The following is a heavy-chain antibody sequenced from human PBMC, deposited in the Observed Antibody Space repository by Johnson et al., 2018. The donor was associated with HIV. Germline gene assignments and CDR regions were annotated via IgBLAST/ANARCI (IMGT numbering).Heavy chain of an antibody. Sequence: VQLVESGGGVVQPGGSLRLSCAASGFTVSSNYITWVRQAPGKGLEWVSVISSGGDTYYADSVKDRFTISRDNSKNTLYLQMNRLRAEDTAVYYCARAPGYSRAFDLWGPGTLVTVSS. CDR3: ARAPGYSRAFDL. V-gene: IGHV3-66*01. CDR2: ISSGGDT. CDR1: GFTVSSNY. D-gene: IGHD5-18*01. J-gene: IGHJ3*01.